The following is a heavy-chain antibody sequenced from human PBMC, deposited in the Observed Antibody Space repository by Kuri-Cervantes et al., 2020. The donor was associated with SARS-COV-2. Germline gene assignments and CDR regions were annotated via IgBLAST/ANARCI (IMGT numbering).Heavy chain of an antibody. CDR2: MGTAGDT. J-gene: IGHJ3*02. D-gene: IGHD1-1*01. CDR3: ARGDVQSGVDAFDI. CDR1: GFTFSSYD. V-gene: IGHV3-13*04. Sequence: GGSLRLSCAASGFTFSSYDMHWVRQATGKGLEWVSAMGTAGDTYYPGSVKGRFTISRENAKNSLYLQMNSLRAGDTAVYYCARGDVQSGVDAFDIWGQGTMVTVSS.